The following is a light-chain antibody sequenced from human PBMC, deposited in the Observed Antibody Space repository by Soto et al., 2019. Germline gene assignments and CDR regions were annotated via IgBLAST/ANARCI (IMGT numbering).Light chain of an antibody. CDR2: EVS. Sequence: QSALTQPASVSGSPGQSITISCTGTSSDVGGYNYVSWYQQHPGKAPKLMIYEVSNRPSGVSNRFSGSKYGNTASLTISGLTAEDEADYYCSSYTSSSTRVFGGGTKVTVL. J-gene: IGLJ3*02. CDR1: SSDVGGYNY. CDR3: SSYTSSSTRV. V-gene: IGLV2-14*01.